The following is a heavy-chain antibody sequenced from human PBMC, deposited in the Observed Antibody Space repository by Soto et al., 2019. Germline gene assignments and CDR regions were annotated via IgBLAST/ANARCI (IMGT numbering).Heavy chain of an antibody. J-gene: IGHJ4*02. V-gene: IGHV2-5*02. D-gene: IGHD6-6*01. CDR3: ARRYDSSFDF. Sequence: QITLKESGPTLLKPTQTLTLTCTFSGFSLRSLGMAVGWIRQHPGRALEWVALIYWDDEERYSPSLQSRLTLTKDTSKNHVVLTMTTMDPVDTATYYCARRYDSSFDFWGQGIPVTVSS. CDR1: GFSLRSLGMA. CDR2: IYWDDEE.